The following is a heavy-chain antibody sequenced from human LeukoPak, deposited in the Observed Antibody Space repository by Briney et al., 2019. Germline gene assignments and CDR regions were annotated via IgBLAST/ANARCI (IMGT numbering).Heavy chain of an antibody. Sequence: ASVKVSCKVSGYTFTDYYMHWVHQAPGKGLEWMGLVDPEDGETIYAEKFQGRVTITADTSTDTAYMELSSLRSEDTAVYYCATGDSGSYFDYWGQGTLVTVSS. J-gene: IGHJ4*02. V-gene: IGHV1-69-2*01. CDR3: ATGDSGSYFDY. D-gene: IGHD1-26*01. CDR2: VDPEDGET. CDR1: GYTFTDYY.